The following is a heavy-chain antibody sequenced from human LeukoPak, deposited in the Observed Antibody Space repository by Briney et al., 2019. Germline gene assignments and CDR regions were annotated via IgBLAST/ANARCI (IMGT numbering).Heavy chain of an antibody. D-gene: IGHD3-3*01. CDR3: ARDSVFWSGYYTYDY. V-gene: IGHV1-18*01. J-gene: IGHJ4*02. CDR1: GYTFTSYG. Sequence: ASVKVSCKASGYTFTSYGISWVRQAPGQGLEGMGWISAYNSNTNYAQKLQGRVTMTTDTSTSTAYMELRSLRSDDTAVYYCARDSVFWSGYYTYDYWGQGTLVTVSS. CDR2: ISAYNSNT.